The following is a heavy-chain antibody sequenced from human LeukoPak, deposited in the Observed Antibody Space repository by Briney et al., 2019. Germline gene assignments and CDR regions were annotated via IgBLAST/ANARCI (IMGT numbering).Heavy chain of an antibody. D-gene: IGHD6-19*01. Sequence: SQTLSLTCTVSGGSISSGNYYRSWIRQPAGKGLEWIGRIYTSGSTNYNPSVKSRVTISVDTSKNQFYLKLSSVTAADTAVYYCARSGGVAGIYWTPEYWGRGALVTVSS. J-gene: IGHJ4*02. V-gene: IGHV4-61*02. CDR2: IYTSGST. CDR3: ARSGGVAGIYWTPEY. CDR1: GGSISSGNYY.